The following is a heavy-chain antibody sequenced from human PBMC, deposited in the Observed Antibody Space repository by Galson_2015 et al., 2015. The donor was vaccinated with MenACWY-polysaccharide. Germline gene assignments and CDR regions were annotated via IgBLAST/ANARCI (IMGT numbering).Heavy chain of an antibody. D-gene: IGHD6-13*01. V-gene: IGHV3-11*01. CDR3: ATYCSSPSCYAGGGP. CDR1: GFSFSDYY. CDR2: ISSSGRII. J-gene: IGHJ5*02. Sequence: SLRLSCAASGFSFSDYYMNWIRQAPGKGLEWVSHISSSGRIIYYADSVKGRFTISRDNAKNSLYLQMNSLRAEDTAVYYCATYCSSPSCYAGGGPWGQGTPVTVSS.